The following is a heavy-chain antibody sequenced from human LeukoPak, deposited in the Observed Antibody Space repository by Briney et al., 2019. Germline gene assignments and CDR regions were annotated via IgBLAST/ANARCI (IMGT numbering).Heavy chain of an antibody. D-gene: IGHD6-6*01. V-gene: IGHV3-23*01. CDR2: ISGSGGST. CDR3: AKMGSASSSSATDY. J-gene: IGHJ4*02. CDR1: GFTFSSYA. Sequence: GGSLRLSCAASGFTFSSYAMSWVRQAPGKGLEWASAISGSGGSTYYADSVKGRFTISRDNSKNTLYLQMNSLRAEDTAVYYCAKMGSASSSSATDYWGQGTLVTVSS.